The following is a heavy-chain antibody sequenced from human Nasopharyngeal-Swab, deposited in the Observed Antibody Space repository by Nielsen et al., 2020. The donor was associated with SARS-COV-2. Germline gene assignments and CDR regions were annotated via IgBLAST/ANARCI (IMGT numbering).Heavy chain of an antibody. CDR2: ISSSSYV. Sequence: GESLKISCAASGFTFSNAWMSWVRQAPGKGLEWVSSISSSSYVYYADSVKGRFTISRDNAKNSLYLQMNSLRAEDTAVYYCARAIGGSYSYWGQGTLVTVSS. V-gene: IGHV3-69-1*01. J-gene: IGHJ4*02. CDR1: GFTFSNAW. D-gene: IGHD1-26*01. CDR3: ARAIGGSYSY.